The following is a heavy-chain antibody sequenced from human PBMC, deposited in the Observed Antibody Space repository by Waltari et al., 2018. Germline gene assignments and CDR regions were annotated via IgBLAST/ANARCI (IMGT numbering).Heavy chain of an antibody. V-gene: IGHV2-5*01. J-gene: IGHJ1*01. CDR2: IYWNDDK. CDR1: GFSLSSGGVG. Sequence: QITLKESGPTLVKPTQTLTLTCSFSGFSLSSGGVGVGWIRQPPGKALEWLALIYWNDDKRYSASLKNRLTITKDTSKNQLFLTMTNMDPVDTATYYCAHGGYYIDSRGYEYFQYWGQGTLVVVSS. D-gene: IGHD3-22*01. CDR3: AHGGYYIDSRGYEYFQY.